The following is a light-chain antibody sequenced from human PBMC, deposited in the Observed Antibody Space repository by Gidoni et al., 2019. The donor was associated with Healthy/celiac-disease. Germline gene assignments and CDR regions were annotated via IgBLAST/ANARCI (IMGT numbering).Light chain of an antibody. CDR3: QQYYSTPPA. CDR1: QRVLYSSNNKNY. Sequence: DIVMTQSPDSLAVSLGERATINCKSSQRVLYSSNNKNYLAWYQQKPGQPPKLLIYCASTRESGVPDRFSGSGSGTDFTLTISSLQAEDVAVYYCQQYYSTPPAFXGXTKVEIK. J-gene: IGKJ4*01. CDR2: CAS. V-gene: IGKV4-1*01.